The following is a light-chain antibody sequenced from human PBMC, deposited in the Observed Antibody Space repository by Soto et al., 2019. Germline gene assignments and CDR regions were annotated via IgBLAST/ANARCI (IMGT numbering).Light chain of an antibody. CDR3: QQYKTYSRT. CDR2: AGS. CDR1: QNINTW. J-gene: IGKJ1*01. V-gene: IGKV1-5*03. Sequence: DIQMTQSPSTLSASVGDRIPITCQASQNINTWLAWYQQIPGKAPKLLIYAGSTLQRGVPSRFSGSGSGTEFTLTISSLQPDDFATFYCQQYKTYSRTFGQGTTVEVK.